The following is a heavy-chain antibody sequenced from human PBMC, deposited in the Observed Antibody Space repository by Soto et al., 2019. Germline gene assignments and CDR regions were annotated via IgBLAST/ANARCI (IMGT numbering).Heavy chain of an antibody. CDR3: ARDRCSRSAAGPNDI. J-gene: IGHJ3*02. CDR1: GFTLSRYC. V-gene: IGHV3-33*01. D-gene: IGHD6-13*01. Sequence: GDRRVPFGASGFTLSRYCVHWGRQAPGKGLEWVAVIWYDGSNKYYADSVKGRFTISRDNSKNTLYLQMNSLRAEDTAVYYCARDRCSRSAAGPNDIWGQGTMVTVSS. CDR2: IWYDGSNK.